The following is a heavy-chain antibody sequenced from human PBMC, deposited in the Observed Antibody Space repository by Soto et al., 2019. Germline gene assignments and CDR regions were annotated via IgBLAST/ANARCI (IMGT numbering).Heavy chain of an antibody. Sequence: GGSLRLSCAASGFTFSSYAMSWVRQAPGKGLEWVPAISGSGGSTYYADSVKGRFTISRDNSKNTLYLQMNSLRAEDTAVYYCAKDREEDTAMVTGNWFDPWGQGTLVTVSS. V-gene: IGHV3-23*01. CDR1: GFTFSSYA. CDR2: ISGSGGST. CDR3: AKDREEDTAMVTGNWFDP. J-gene: IGHJ5*02. D-gene: IGHD5-18*01.